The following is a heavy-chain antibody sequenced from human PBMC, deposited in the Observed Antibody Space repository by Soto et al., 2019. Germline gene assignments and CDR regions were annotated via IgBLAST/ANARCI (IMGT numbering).Heavy chain of an antibody. CDR2: IYHSGST. Sequence: QLQLQESGSGLVRPSQTLSLTCAVSGGSISSGGYSWNWIRQPPGKGLDWIGYIYHSGSTLSNPSPKSRVTIGVDKCKHQSSLKLSSVTAADTPVYYCARDQREGNWFDPWGQGTLVTVSS. CDR3: ARDQREGNWFDP. V-gene: IGHV4-30-2*01. J-gene: IGHJ5*02. CDR1: GGSISSGGYS.